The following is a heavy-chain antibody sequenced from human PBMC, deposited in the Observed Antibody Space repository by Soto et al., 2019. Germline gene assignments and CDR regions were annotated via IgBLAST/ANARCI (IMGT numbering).Heavy chain of an antibody. V-gene: IGHV4-31*03. CDR2: IYYSGST. D-gene: IGHD3-3*01. J-gene: IGHJ6*03. CDR1: GGSISSGGYY. CDR3: AREAQISGEVYSQYYYYYYMDV. Sequence: QVQLQESGPGLVKPSQTLSLTCTVSGGSISSGGYYWSWIRQHPGKGLEWIGYIYYSGSTYYNPSLKSRVTISVDTSKNQFSLKLSAVTAADTAVYYCAREAQISGEVYSQYYYYYYMDVWGKGTTVTVSS.